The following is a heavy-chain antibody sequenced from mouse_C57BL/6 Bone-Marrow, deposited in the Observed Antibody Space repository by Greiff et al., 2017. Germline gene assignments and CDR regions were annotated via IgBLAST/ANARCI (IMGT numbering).Heavy chain of an antibody. Sequence: EVKLQQSGPELVKPGASVKISCKASGYTFTDYYMNWVKQSHGKSLEWIGDINPNNGGTSYNQKFKGKATLTVDKSSSTAYMELRSLTSEDSAVYYCARLMGISYYGSSPFDYWGQGTTLTVSS. V-gene: IGHV1-26*01. D-gene: IGHD1-1*01. CDR3: ARLMGISYYGSSPFDY. J-gene: IGHJ2*01. CDR1: GYTFTDYY. CDR2: INPNNGGT.